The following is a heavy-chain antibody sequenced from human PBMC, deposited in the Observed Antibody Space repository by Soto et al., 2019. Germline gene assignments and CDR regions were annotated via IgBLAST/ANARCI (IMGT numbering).Heavy chain of an antibody. V-gene: IGHV4-59*08. CDR2: IYYSGST. CDR1: GGSISSYY. D-gene: IGHD6-19*01. J-gene: IGHJ5*02. Sequence: QVQLQESGPGLVKPSETLSLTCTVSGGSISSYYWSWIRQPPGKGLEWIGYIYYSGSTNYNPSLKSRVTISVDTPKNQFSLKLSSVTAADTAVYYCARREIAVAGTWWFDPWGQATLVTVSS. CDR3: ARREIAVAGTWWFDP.